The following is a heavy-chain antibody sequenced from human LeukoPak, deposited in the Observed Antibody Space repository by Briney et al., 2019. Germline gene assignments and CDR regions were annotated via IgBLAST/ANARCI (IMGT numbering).Heavy chain of an antibody. J-gene: IGHJ5*02. V-gene: IGHV4-34*01. D-gene: IGHD6-6*01. CDR3: ARDLTYSSST. Sequence: SETLSLTCAVYGGSFSGYYWSWIRQPPGKGLEWIGEINHSGSTNYNPSLKSRVTISVDTSKNQFSLKLSSVTAVDTAVYYCARDLTYSSSTWGQGTLVTVSS. CDR2: INHSGST. CDR1: GGSFSGYY.